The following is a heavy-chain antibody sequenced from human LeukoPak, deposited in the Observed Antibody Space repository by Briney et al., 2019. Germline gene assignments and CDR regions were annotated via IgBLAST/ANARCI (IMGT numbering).Heavy chain of an antibody. D-gene: IGHD6-13*01. CDR2: IYYSGST. V-gene: IGHV4-59*01. CDR3: AAAGTFSVLREAEYYFDY. J-gene: IGHJ4*02. CDR1: GVSISSYY. Sequence: PSETLSLTCTVSGVSISSYYWSWIRQPPGKGLEWIGYIYYSGSTNYNPSLKSRVTISVDTSKNQFSLKLSSVTAADTAVYYCAAAGTFSVLREAEYYFDYWGQGTLVTVSS.